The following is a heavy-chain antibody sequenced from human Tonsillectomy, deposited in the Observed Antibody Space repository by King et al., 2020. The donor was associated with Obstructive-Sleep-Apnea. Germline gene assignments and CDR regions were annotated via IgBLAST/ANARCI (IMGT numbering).Heavy chain of an antibody. CDR3: AREEEGSSGYYVDY. V-gene: IGHV3-30*04. J-gene: IGHJ4*02. CDR1: GFTFSSYA. CDR2: ISYDGSNK. Sequence: VQLVESGGGVVQPGRSLRLSCAASGFTFSSYAMHWVRQAPGKGLEWVAVISYDGSNKYYADSVKGRFTSSRDNSKNTLYLQMNSLRAEDTAVYYCAREEEGSSGYYVDYWGQGTLVTVSS. D-gene: IGHD3-22*01.